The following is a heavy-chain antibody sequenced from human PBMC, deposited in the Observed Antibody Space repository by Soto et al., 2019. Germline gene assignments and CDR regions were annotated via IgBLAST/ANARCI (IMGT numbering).Heavy chain of an antibody. D-gene: IGHD2-15*01. CDR3: AHRLVVVAATDNWFDP. Sequence: SGPMLVKPTQTLTLTCTFSGFSLSTSGVGVGWIRQPPGKALEWLALIYWDDDKRYSPSLKSRLTITKDTSKNQVVLTMTNMDPVDTATYYCAHRLVVVAATDNWFDPWGQGTLVTVSS. CDR1: GFSLSTSGVG. J-gene: IGHJ5*02. V-gene: IGHV2-5*02. CDR2: IYWDDDK.